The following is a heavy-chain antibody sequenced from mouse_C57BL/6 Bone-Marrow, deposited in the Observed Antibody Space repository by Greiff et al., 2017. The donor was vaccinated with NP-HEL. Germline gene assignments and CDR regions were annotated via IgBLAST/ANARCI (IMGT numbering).Heavy chain of an antibody. CDR1: GYTFTSYW. CDR2: LDPSDSYT. V-gene: IGHV1-59*01. Sequence: QVQLQQPGAELVRPGTSVTLSCKASGYTFTSYWMHWVKPRPGPGLALIGVLDPSDSYTNYTQKFKGKATLTLDTSSSTAYMQLSSLTSEDSAVYYCARSHYGSSLDYWGQGTTRTVSS. J-gene: IGHJ2*01. CDR3: ARSHYGSSLDY. D-gene: IGHD1-1*01.